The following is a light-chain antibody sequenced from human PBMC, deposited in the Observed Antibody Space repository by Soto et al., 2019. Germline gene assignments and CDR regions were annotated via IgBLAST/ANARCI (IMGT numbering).Light chain of an antibody. Sequence: EIVMTQSPATLSVSPGERATLSCRASQSINSNLDWYQQKPGQAPRLLIYGASTRATGIPARFSGSGSGTEFTLTISSLQSEDFAVYYCQQYNNWPLTFGPGTKVDIK. CDR1: QSINSN. CDR2: GAS. V-gene: IGKV3-15*01. CDR3: QQYNNWPLT. J-gene: IGKJ3*01.